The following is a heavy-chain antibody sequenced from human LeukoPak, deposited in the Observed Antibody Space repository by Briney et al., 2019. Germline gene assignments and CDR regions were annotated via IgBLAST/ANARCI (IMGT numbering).Heavy chain of an antibody. D-gene: IGHD3-10*01. J-gene: IGHJ4*02. Sequence: GGSLRLSCTTSGLIFSGYGLHWVRQAPGKGLQWVSFIQFGGSKNYYGDSVRGRFTISRENSRNTGFLQMSSLRPEDTAIYYCAKELMYYGSGSELDSWGQGTLVTVSS. V-gene: IGHV3-30*02. CDR2: IQFGGSKN. CDR1: GLIFSGYG. CDR3: AKELMYYGSGSELDS.